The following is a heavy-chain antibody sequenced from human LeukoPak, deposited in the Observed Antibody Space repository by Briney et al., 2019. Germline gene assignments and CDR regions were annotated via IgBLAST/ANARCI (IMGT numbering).Heavy chain of an antibody. CDR1: GFTFSSYD. Sequence: GGSPRLSCAASGFTFSSYDMNWVRQAPGKGLEWVSYIHSSGGTIYYADSVKGRFTISRDSAKNSVYLRMNSLRAEDTALYYCARKLTGTTYFDCWGQGILVTVSS. D-gene: IGHD1-1*01. V-gene: IGHV3-48*03. CDR3: ARKLTGTTYFDC. CDR2: IHSSGGTI. J-gene: IGHJ4*02.